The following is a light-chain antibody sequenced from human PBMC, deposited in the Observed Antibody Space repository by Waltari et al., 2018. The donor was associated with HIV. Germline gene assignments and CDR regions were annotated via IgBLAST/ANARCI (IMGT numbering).Light chain of an antibody. J-gene: IGLJ1*01. CDR2: KDT. V-gene: IGLV3-25*03. Sequence: SYELTQSPSVSVSPGQTATITCSGDALSKQYVYWYQQKPGRAPVLVMFKDTERPSGIPERFSGSTAGTKVTLTISDVQAEDEADYFCQSTDSTDSYVFGGGTKVTVL. CDR1: ALSKQY. CDR3: QSTDSTDSYV.